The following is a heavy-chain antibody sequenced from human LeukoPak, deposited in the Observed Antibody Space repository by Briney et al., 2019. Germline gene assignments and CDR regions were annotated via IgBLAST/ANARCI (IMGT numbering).Heavy chain of an antibody. J-gene: IGHJ5*02. Sequence: GGSLRLSCAAPGFPLSAYWLPWVGQAQGKGLAWVSRIDDDGTGTTYADSVKGRFTISRDNAKNTLYLQMNSLRVEDTAVYYCARSASGYDSWGQGTLVTVSS. V-gene: IGHV3-74*01. D-gene: IGHD5-12*01. CDR3: ARSASGYDS. CDR2: IDDDGTGT. CDR1: GFPLSAYW.